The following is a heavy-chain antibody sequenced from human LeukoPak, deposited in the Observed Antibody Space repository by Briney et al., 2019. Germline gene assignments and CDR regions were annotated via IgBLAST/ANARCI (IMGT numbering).Heavy chain of an antibody. D-gene: IGHD3-10*01. CDR1: GFTFSSYA. Sequence: GGSLRLSCATSGFTFSSYAMSWVRQAPGKGLEWVSSISGSGGNTYYADSVKGRFTISRDYSKNTLYLQMNSLRTEETAVYDCAKGPAMVRGTFDPWGKGTLVTVSS. J-gene: IGHJ5*02. CDR3: AKGPAMVRGTFDP. V-gene: IGHV3-23*01. CDR2: ISGSGGNT.